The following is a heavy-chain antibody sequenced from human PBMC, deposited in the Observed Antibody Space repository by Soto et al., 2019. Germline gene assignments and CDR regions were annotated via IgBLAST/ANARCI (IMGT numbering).Heavy chain of an antibody. CDR3: ARHGSTYFDSGGYYIAD. D-gene: IGHD3-22*01. CDR2: IYPGDSDT. CDR1: EYSFTSYW. J-gene: IGHJ4*02. Sequence: GESLKISCEGSEYSFTSYWIGWVRQMPGKGLEWMGIIYPGDSDTKYSPSFRGQVTISADRSINTAYLQWSSLKASDTATYYCARHGSTYFDSGGYYIADWGQGTRVTVAS. V-gene: IGHV5-51*01.